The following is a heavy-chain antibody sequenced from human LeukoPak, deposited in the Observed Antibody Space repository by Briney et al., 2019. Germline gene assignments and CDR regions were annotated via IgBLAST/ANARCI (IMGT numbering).Heavy chain of an antibody. CDR2: INPSGGST. Sequence: ASVKVSCKASGYTLTSYYMHWVRQAPGQGLEWMGIINPSGGSTSYAQKFQGRVTMTRDTSTSTVYMELSSLRSEDTAVYYCAKTPGVTPGLGDYYGMDVWGQGTTVTVSS. CDR1: GYTLTSYY. V-gene: IGHV1-46*01. D-gene: IGHD1-1*01. CDR3: AKTPGVTPGLGDYYGMDV. J-gene: IGHJ6*02.